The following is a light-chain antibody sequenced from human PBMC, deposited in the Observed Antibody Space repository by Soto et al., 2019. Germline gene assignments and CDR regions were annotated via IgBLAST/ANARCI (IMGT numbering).Light chain of an antibody. CDR1: QSISSY. CDR2: TAS. J-gene: IGKJ4*01. Sequence: DIQMTQSPSSLSASLGDRVTITCRASQSISSYLNWFQQKPGKAPKLLIYTASSLQSGVPSRFSRTGLRSAFTLTLSNLQPEDFASYYCHQNYGTPLTFGGGTKVEIK. V-gene: IGKV1-39*01. CDR3: HQNYGTPLT.